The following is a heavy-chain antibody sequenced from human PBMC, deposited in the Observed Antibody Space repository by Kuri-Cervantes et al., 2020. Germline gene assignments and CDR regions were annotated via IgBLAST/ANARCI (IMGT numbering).Heavy chain of an antibody. CDR3: ARGRYYYGSGSYYKGYGMDV. V-gene: IGHV3-53*01. CDR1: GFTASNNY. D-gene: IGHD3-10*01. J-gene: IGHJ6*02. CDR2: IYSGGST. Sequence: GASLKISCAASGFTASNNYMSWGRQAPGKGLEWVSVIYSGGSTYYADSVKGRFTISRDNSKNTLYLQMNSLRAEDTAVYYCARGRYYYGSGSYYKGYGMDVWGQGTTVTVSS.